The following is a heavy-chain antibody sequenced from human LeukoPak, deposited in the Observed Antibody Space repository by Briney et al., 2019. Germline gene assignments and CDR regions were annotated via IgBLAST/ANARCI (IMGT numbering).Heavy chain of an antibody. V-gene: IGHV3-30*02. CDR3: AKNIEYQFDY. CDR2: IRYDGSNK. Sequence: GGSLRLSCAASGFTLRSYGMPWVRQAPGKGLEWVAFIRYDGSNKYYADSVKGRFTISRDNSKNTLYLQMNSLRAEDTAVYYCAKNIEYQFDYWGQGTLVTVSS. CDR1: GFTLRSYG. D-gene: IGHD2-2*01. J-gene: IGHJ4*02.